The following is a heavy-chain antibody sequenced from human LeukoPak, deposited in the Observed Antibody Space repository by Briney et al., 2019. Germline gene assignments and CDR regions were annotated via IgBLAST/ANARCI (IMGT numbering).Heavy chain of an antibody. D-gene: IGHD1-26*01. CDR2: IYYSGST. J-gene: IGHJ3*02. Sequence: SETLSLTCAVSGGSISSSSYYWGWIRQPPGKGLEWTGSIYYSGSTYYNPSLKSRVTISADTSKNQFSLKLSSVTAADTAVYYCARPPIIVGATADDAFDIWGQGTMVTVSS. V-gene: IGHV4-39*01. CDR1: GGSISSSSYY. CDR3: ARPPIIVGATADDAFDI.